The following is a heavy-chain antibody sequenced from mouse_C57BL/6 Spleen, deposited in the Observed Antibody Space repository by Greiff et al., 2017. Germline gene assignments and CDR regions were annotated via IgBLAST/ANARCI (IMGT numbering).Heavy chain of an antibody. V-gene: IGHV1-5*01. CDR2: IYPGNSDT. D-gene: IGHD2-5*01. J-gene: IGHJ1*03. CDR1: GYTFTSYW. Sequence: VQLQQSGTVLARPGASVKMSCKTSGYTFTSYWMHWVKQRPGQGLEWIGAIYPGNSDTSYNQKFKGKAKLTAVTSASTAYMELSSLTNEDSAVYYCTRVYSNYTLYCYFDVWGTGTTVTVSS. CDR3: TRVYSNYTLYCYFDV.